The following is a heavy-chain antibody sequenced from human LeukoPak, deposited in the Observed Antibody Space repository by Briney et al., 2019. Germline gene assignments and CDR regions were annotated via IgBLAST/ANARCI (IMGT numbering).Heavy chain of an antibody. D-gene: IGHD3-9*01. V-gene: IGHV1-69*13. CDR2: IIPIFGTA. CDR1: GGTFSSYA. Sequence: SVKVSCKASGGTFSSYAISWVRQAPGQGLEWMGGIIPIFGTANYAQKFQGRVTITADESTSTVYMELSSLRSEDTAVYYCARDKPGIYDILTGYFDYWGQGTLVTVSS. CDR3: ARDKPGIYDILTGYFDY. J-gene: IGHJ4*02.